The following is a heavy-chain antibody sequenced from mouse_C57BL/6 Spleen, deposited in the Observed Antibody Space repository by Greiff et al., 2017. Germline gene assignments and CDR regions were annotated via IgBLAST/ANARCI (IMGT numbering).Heavy chain of an antibody. D-gene: IGHD3-2*02. Sequence: VQLQQPGAELVMPGASVKLSCKASGYTFTSYWMHWVKQRPGQGLEWIGEIDPSDSYTNYNQQFKGNSTLTVDNSYSTAYMPSSSLTSEDSAVYYCARGEASSGPAWFAYWGQGTLVTVSA. J-gene: IGHJ3*01. CDR1: GYTFTSYW. CDR3: ARGEASSGPAWFAY. V-gene: IGHV1-69*01. CDR2: IDPSDSYT.